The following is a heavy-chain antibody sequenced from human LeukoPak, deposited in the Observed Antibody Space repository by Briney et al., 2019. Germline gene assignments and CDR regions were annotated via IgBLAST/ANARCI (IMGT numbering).Heavy chain of an antibody. V-gene: IGHV4-30-4*07. CDR2: IYYSGST. D-gene: IGHD4-17*01. J-gene: IGHJ6*03. Sequence: SQTLSLTCAVSGGSISSGGYSWSWIRQPPGKGLEWIGYIYYSGSTYYNPSLKSRVTISVDTSKNQLSLKLSSVTAADTAVYYCARDRRTTVTYYYYYYMDVWGKGTTVTVSS. CDR1: GGSISSGGYS. CDR3: ARDRRTTVTYYYYYYMDV.